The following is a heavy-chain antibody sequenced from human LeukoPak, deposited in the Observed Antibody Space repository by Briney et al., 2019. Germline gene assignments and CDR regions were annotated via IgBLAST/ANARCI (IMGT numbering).Heavy chain of an antibody. CDR2: VYWDDDK. Sequence: SGPTLVKPTQTLTLTCTFSGFSLSTSGVGVGWVRQPPGKALEWLALVYWDDDKRYSPSLRSRLTITKDTSKNRVVFTMTNMDPVDTATYYCAHSGARGYSGPRYYFDYRGQGTLVTVSS. CDR1: GFSLSTSGVG. V-gene: IGHV2-5*02. J-gene: IGHJ4*02. D-gene: IGHD5-12*01. CDR3: AHSGARGYSGPRYYFDY.